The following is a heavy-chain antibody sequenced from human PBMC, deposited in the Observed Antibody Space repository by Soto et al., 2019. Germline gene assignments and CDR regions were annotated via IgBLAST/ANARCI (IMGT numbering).Heavy chain of an antibody. J-gene: IGHJ6*03. CDR3: ARHVGYYYYYMDV. V-gene: IGHV5-51*01. D-gene: IGHD2-15*01. Sequence: PGESLKISCKGSGYSFTSYWIGWVRQMSGKGLEWMGIIYPGDSDTRYSPSFQGQVTISADKSISTAYLQWSSLKASDTAMYYCARHVGYYYYYMDVWGKGTTVTVSS. CDR2: IYPGDSDT. CDR1: GYSFTSYW.